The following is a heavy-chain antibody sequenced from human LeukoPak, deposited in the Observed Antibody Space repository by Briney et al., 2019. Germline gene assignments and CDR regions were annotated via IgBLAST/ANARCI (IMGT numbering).Heavy chain of an antibody. D-gene: IGHD1-26*01. CDR2: IYYTGST. J-gene: IGHJ5*02. CDR3: ARGGNYWPQWWFDP. V-gene: IGHV4-59*01. CDR1: GGSISTYY. Sequence: SETLSLTCTVSGGSISTYYWSWIRQPPRQGLEWIGYIYYTGSTSYNPSLKSRVTMSLDASKNQFSLELNSVTPADTAVYYCARGGNYWPQWWFDPWGRGTQVIVSP.